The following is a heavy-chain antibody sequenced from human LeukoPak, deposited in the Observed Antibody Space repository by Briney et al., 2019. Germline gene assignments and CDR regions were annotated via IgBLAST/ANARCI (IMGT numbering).Heavy chain of an antibody. CDR3: ARSVNVLLWFGDPTPFDY. Sequence: SEXXXXTCTVSGGSISSYYWSWIRQPPGKGLEWIGYIYYSGSTNYNPSPTSRVTISVDTSKNQFSLKLSSVTAADTAVYYCARSVNVLLWFGDPTPFDYWGQGTLVTVSS. D-gene: IGHD3-10*01. CDR2: IYYSGST. J-gene: IGHJ4*02. CDR1: GGSISSYY. V-gene: IGHV4-59*01.